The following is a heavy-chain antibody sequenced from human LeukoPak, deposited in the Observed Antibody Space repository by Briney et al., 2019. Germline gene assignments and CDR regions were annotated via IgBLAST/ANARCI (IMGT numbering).Heavy chain of an antibody. Sequence: PSETLSLTCTVSGGSISSYYWSWVRQAPGKGLEWVANIKQDGSEKYYVDSVKGRFTISRDNAKNSLYLQMNSLRAEDTAVYYCARDYDVGGWYFDYWGQGTLVTVSS. CDR3: ARDYDVGGWYFDY. CDR2: IKQDGSEK. J-gene: IGHJ4*02. CDR1: GGSISSYY. D-gene: IGHD6-19*01. V-gene: IGHV3-7*01.